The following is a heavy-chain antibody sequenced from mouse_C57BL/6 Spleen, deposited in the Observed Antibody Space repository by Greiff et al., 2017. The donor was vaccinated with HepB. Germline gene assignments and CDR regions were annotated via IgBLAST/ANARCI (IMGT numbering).Heavy chain of an antibody. J-gene: IGHJ1*03. CDR1: GYTFTSYW. D-gene: IGHD1-1*01. CDR3: ARPYYYGSSWGYFDV. CDR2: IYPGSGST. V-gene: IGHV1-55*01. Sequence: QVQLQQPGAELVKPGASVKMSCKASGYTFTSYWITWVKQRPGQGLEWIGDIYPGSGSTNYNETFKSKATLTVDTSSSTAYMQRSSLTSEYSAVDYCARPYYYGSSWGYFDVWGTGTTVTVSS.